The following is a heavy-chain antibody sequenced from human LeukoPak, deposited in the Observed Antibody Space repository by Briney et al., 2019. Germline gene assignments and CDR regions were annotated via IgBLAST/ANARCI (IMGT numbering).Heavy chain of an antibody. J-gene: IGHJ5*02. CDR2: IYHSGST. CDR3: ARDLSGRQIDP. D-gene: IGHD2-15*01. V-gene: IGHV4-38-2*02. Sequence: SETLSLICDVSGYSIRSGYYWAWIRRPPGKGLEWIGSIYHSGSTYYNPSLKSRGTMSVDATKNQVSLTLTSVTAADTGVYFCARDLSGRQIDPWGQGHLVTVSS. CDR1: GYSIRSGYY.